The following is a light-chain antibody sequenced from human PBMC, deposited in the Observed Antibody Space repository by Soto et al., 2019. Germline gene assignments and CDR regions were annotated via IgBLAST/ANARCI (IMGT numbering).Light chain of an antibody. Sequence: QSVLTQPPSVSGAPGQRVTISCTGSSSNIGAGYDVHWYQQLPGTAPKLLIYGNSNRPSGVPDRFSGSKSGTSASLAITGLQAEVEADYYCQSYDSSLSGFDVVFGGGTKLTVL. CDR3: QSYDSSLSGFDVV. CDR1: SSNIGAGYD. CDR2: GNS. V-gene: IGLV1-40*01. J-gene: IGLJ2*01.